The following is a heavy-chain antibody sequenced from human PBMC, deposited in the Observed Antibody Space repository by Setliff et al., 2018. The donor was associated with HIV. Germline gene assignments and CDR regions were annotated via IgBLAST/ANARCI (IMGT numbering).Heavy chain of an antibody. CDR1: GGSISSGSYY. CDR3: ARDLRVRYYYSPSYNWFDP. CDR2: IHTSGNT. D-gene: IGHD1-26*01. V-gene: IGHV4-61*02. J-gene: IGHJ5*02. Sequence: SETLSLTCTVSGGSISSGSYYWSWIRQPAGKGLEWIGRIHTSGNTNYNPSLKSRVTISVDTSKNQFSLKLSSVTAADTAVYYCARDLRVRYYYSPSYNWFDPWGQGTLVTVSS.